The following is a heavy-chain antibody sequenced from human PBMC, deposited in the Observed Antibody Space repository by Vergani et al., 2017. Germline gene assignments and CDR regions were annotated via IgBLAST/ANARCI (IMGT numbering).Heavy chain of an antibody. CDR2: IWYDGSNK. CDR1: GFTFSSYG. V-gene: IGHV3-33*01. J-gene: IGHJ4*02. D-gene: IGHD6-19*01. CDR3: ARDRGIAVAGFDY. Sequence: QVQLVESGGGVVQPGRSLRLSCAASGFTFSSYGTHWVRQAPGKGLEWVAVIWYDGSNKYYADSVKGRFTISRDNSKNTLYLQMNSLRAEDTAVYYCARDRGIAVAGFDYWGQGTLVTVSS.